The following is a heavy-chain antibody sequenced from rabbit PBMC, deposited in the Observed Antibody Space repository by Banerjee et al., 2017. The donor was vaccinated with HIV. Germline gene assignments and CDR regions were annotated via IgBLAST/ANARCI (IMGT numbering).Heavy chain of an antibody. CDR2: IYTSNGNT. Sequence: QEQLEESGGGLVKPEGSLTLTCTASGFSFSNKCVMCWVRQAPGKGLELIGCIYTSNGNTYYATWVNGRFTITRSTSLNTVDLKLTSLTVADTATYFCARAYSNGHPFALWGPGTLVTVS. D-gene: IGHD6-1*01. CDR1: GFSFSNKCV. J-gene: IGHJ4*01. CDR3: ARAYSNGHPFAL. V-gene: IGHV1S43*01.